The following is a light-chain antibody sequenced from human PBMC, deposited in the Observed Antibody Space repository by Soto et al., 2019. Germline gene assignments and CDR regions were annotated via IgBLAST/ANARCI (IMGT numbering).Light chain of an antibody. Sequence: NVLTQSPGTLSLTPGDSAVLSCRASQRVSGNYVAWYQQRPGRAPRLLIYASSSRTTRIPDRFSGSGSGTDFTLTITRVEPEDSGVSYCQQYATFPVTFGPGTKVDIK. CDR1: QRVSGNY. CDR2: ASS. V-gene: IGKV3-20*01. J-gene: IGKJ3*01. CDR3: QQYATFPVT.